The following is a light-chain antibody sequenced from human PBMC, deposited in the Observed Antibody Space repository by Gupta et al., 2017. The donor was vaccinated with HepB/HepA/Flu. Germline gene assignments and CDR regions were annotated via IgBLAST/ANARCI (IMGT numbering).Light chain of an antibody. Sequence: SNLRQPLSVSVSPGQTASIPCSGDNLEDKYVCWYQQKPGQTPVVVIYQDSKRPSGIPERFSGSNSGNTATLTITGTQATDEADYYCQAGDSSGVVVFGGGTKVTVL. J-gene: IGLJ2*01. V-gene: IGLV3-1*01. CDR3: QAGDSSGVVV. CDR1: NLEDKY. CDR2: QDS.